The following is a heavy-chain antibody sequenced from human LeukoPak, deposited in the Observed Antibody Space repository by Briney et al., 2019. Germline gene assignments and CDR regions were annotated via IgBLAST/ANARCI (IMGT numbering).Heavy chain of an antibody. CDR1: GGSVSTSDYY. CDR2: VFYTGKT. V-gene: IGHV4-39*07. Sequence: SETLSLTCTVSGGSVSTSDYYWGWIRQSPVKGLEWIGGVFYTGKTNYNPSLRGRATISIDTSKNQFSLKLTYVTAADSAVYYCARVFDSWGQGTLVTVSS. J-gene: IGHJ4*02. CDR3: ARVFDS.